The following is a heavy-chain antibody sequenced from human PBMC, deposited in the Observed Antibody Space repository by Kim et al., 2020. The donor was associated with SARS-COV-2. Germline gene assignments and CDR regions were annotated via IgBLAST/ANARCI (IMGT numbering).Heavy chain of an antibody. CDR3: AKSHPLFSPSSSPPIDY. D-gene: IGHD6-6*01. V-gene: IGHV3-23*01. J-gene: IGHJ4*02. CDR1: GFTFSSYA. Sequence: GGSLRLSCAASGFTFSSYAMSWVRQAPGKGLEWVSAISCSGGSTYYADSVKGRFTISRDNSKNTLYLQMNSLRAEDTAVYYCAKSHPLFSPSSSPPIDYWGQGTLVTVSS. CDR2: ISCSGGST.